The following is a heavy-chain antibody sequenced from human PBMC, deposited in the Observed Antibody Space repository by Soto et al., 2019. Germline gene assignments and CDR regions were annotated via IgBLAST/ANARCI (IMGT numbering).Heavy chain of an antibody. CDR1: GFTFSGYY. V-gene: IGHV3-11*01. CDR2: MSGSGDAI. J-gene: IGHJ6*02. CDR3: VRGNFYYGMDV. Sequence: GGSLRLSCTTSGFTFSGYYMAWVRQAPGKGLEWISYMSGSGDAIYYADSVKGRFTISRDNAKNSLHLEMNSLRVEDTAMYYCVRGNFYYGMDVWGQGTTVTVSS.